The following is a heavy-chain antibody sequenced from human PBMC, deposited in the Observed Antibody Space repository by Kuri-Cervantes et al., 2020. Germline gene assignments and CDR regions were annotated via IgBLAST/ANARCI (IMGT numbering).Heavy chain of an antibody. CDR3: ARDSTGWYYFDY. CDR2: IRPDGSKE. CDR1: GFNFRSYG. J-gene: IGHJ4*02. D-gene: IGHD6-19*01. V-gene: IGHV3-30*02. Sequence: GESLKISCAASGFNFRSYGMHWVRQAPGKGLEWVAFIRPDGSKEYYADSVKGRFTVSRDTSKNTLFLQMNSLRDEDTAMYYCARDSTGWYYFDYWGQGTLVTVSS.